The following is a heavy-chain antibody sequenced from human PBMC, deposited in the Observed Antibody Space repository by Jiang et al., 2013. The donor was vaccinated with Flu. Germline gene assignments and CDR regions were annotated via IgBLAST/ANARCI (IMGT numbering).Heavy chain of an antibody. CDR3: ARGNVLLWFGELSFGWFDP. CDR1: GDSVSSDSAA. J-gene: IGHJ5*02. D-gene: IGHD3-10*01. CDR2: TYYRSKWYN. Sequence: QTLSLTCAISGDSVSSDSAAWNWIRQSPSRGLEWLGRTYYRSKWYNDYAVSVKSRITINPDTSKNQFSLQLNSVTPEDTAVYYCARGNVLLWFGELSFGWFDPWGQGTLVTVSS. V-gene: IGHV6-1*01.